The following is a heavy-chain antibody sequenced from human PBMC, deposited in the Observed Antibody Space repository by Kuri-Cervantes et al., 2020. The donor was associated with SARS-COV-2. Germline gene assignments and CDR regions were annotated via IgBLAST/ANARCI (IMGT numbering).Heavy chain of an antibody. CDR3: ANPTGHYYYGMDV. J-gene: IGHJ6*02. Sequence: ETLSLTCAASGFTFSSYAMSWVRQAPGKGLEWVSAISGSGGSTYYADSVKGRFTISRDNSKNTLYLQMNSLRAEDTAVYYCANPTGHYYYGMDVWGPGTTVTVSS. V-gene: IGHV3-23*01. CDR2: ISGSGGST. CDR1: GFTFSSYA.